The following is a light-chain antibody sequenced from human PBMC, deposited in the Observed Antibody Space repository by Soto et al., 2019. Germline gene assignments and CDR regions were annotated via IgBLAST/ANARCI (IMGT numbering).Light chain of an antibody. CDR2: NTN. V-gene: IGLV8-61*01. CDR1: SGSVSTSYY. Sequence: QAVVPQEPSFSVSPGRTVTLTCGLSSGSVSTSYYPSWYQQTPGQAPRTLIYNTNTRSSGVPDRFSGSILGNKAALTITGAQADDESDYYCVLYMGSGTWVFGGGTKVTVL. J-gene: IGLJ3*02. CDR3: VLYMGSGTWV.